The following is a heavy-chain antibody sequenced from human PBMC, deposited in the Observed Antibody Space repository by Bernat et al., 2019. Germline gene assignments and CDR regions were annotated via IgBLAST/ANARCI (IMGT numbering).Heavy chain of an antibody. CDR1: GYTFTSYA. V-gene: IGHV1-3*01. CDR2: INAGNGNT. CDR3: ARDGNAYGMDV. J-gene: IGHJ6*02. Sequence: QVQLVQSGAEVKKPGSSVKVSCKASGYTFTSYAMHWVRQAPGQRLEWMGWINAGNGNTKYSQKFQGRVTITRDTSAGTAYMELRSLRSEETSVYYCARDGNAYGMDVWGQGTTVTVSS.